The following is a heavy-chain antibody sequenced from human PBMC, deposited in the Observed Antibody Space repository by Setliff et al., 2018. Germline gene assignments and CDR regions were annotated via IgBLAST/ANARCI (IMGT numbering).Heavy chain of an antibody. V-gene: IGHV3-23*01. CDR2: ISAGGEIS. Sequence: GGSLRLSCAASRFTFSNYDISWVRQARGKGLEWVSAISAGGEISYYADSVKDRFTISRDNSKYTVYLQMNSLRVEDTAVYYCASIGVRGVRVDIWGQGTMVTVSS. D-gene: IGHD3-10*01. J-gene: IGHJ3*02. CDR3: ASIGVRGVRVDI. CDR1: RFTFSNYD.